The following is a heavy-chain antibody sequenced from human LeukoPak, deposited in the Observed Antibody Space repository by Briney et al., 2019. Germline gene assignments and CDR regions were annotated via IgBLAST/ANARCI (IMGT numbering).Heavy chain of an antibody. CDR1: GFTFSSYG. CDR2: ISNDGSNK. CDR3: ARGGDSLHY. Sequence: GRSLRLSCAASGFTFSSYGMHWVRQAPGKGLEWVAAISNDGSNKYYADSVKGRFTISRDNSRNTLYLQMNSLRAEDTAVYYCARGGDSLHYWGQGTLVTVSS. J-gene: IGHJ4*02. D-gene: IGHD3-10*01. V-gene: IGHV3-30*03.